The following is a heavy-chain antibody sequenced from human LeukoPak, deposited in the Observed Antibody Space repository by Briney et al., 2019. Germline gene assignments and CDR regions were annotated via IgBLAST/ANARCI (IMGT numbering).Heavy chain of an antibody. CDR2: INPSDSDT. Sequence: GESLKISCKGSGYSFANYWIAWVRQMPGRGLEWMVIINPSDSDTRYSPSFQGQVTISADKSISTAYLQWSSLKASDSAMYYCARAWNFDYWGQGTLVTVSS. CDR3: ARAWNFDY. D-gene: IGHD1-1*01. V-gene: IGHV5-51*01. CDR1: GYSFANYW. J-gene: IGHJ4*02.